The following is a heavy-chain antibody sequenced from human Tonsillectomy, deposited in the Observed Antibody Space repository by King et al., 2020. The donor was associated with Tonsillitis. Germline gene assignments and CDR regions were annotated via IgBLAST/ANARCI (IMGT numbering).Heavy chain of an antibody. Sequence: QLQESGPGLVKPSETLSLTCTVSGGSISSGSYYWDWIRKPPGKRLEWIGIIFYSGSTYYNPSLKSRVTISVDTSKNQFSLKLTSVTAADTAVYYCARPTPDYYFDYWGQGTLVTVSS. D-gene: IGHD3-3*01. CDR1: GGSISSGSYY. V-gene: IGHV4-39*01. J-gene: IGHJ4*02. CDR3: ARPTPDYYFDY. CDR2: IFYSGST.